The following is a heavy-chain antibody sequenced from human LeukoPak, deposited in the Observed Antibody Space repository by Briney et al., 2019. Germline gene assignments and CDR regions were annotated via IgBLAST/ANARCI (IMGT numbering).Heavy chain of an antibody. Sequence: GASVNVSCKAPGYTFTGYYMHWVRQAPGQGLEWMGWINPSGGSTSYAQKFQGRVTMTRDTSTSTVYMELSSLRSEDTAVYYCAREDVAAQGVSGLYWGQGTLVTVSS. CDR1: GYTFTGYY. V-gene: IGHV1-46*01. CDR2: INPSGGST. D-gene: IGHD6-13*01. CDR3: AREDVAAQGVSGLY. J-gene: IGHJ4*02.